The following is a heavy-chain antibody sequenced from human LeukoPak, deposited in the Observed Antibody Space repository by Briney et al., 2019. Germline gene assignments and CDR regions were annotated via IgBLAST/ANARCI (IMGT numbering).Heavy chain of an antibody. CDR2: ISGSGGST. Sequence: GGSLRLSCAASGFTFSSYAMSWVRQAPGKGLEWVSAISGSGGSTYYADSVKGRFTISRDNSKNTLYLQMNSLRAEDTAVYYCAKGIREYCSSTSCYAFYYYYYMDVWGKGTTVTVSS. CDR3: AKGIREYCSSTSCYAFYYYYYMDV. D-gene: IGHD2-2*01. J-gene: IGHJ6*03. V-gene: IGHV3-23*01. CDR1: GFTFSSYA.